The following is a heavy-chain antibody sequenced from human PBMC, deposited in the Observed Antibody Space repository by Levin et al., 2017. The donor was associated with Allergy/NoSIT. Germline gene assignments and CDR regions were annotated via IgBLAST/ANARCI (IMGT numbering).Heavy chain of an antibody. CDR3: ARGYDYVWGSSRSHDYGLDV. Sequence: RTGGSLRLSCAASGFTFSDYYMTWIRQAPGKGLEWLSYIDRSGSNIHYADSLRGRFTVSRDNTKNSLFLQMDSLRVEDTAIYYCARGYDYVWGSSRSHDYGLDVWGQGTTVTVSS. V-gene: IGHV3-11*01. CDR2: IDRSGSNI. D-gene: IGHD3-16*02. J-gene: IGHJ6*02. CDR1: GFTFSDYY.